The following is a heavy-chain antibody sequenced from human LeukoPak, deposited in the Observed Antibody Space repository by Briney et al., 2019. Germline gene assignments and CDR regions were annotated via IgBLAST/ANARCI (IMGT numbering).Heavy chain of an antibody. CDR2: ISSSGSTI. D-gene: IGHD1-26*01. J-gene: IGHJ4*02. Sequence: GSLRLSCAASGFTFSSYEMNWVRQAPGKGLEWVSYISSSGSTIYYADSVKGRFTISRDNAKNSLYLQMNSLRAEDTAVYYCARASEGDIPNFDYWGQGTLVTVSS. V-gene: IGHV3-48*03. CDR1: GFTFSSYE. CDR3: ARASEGDIPNFDY.